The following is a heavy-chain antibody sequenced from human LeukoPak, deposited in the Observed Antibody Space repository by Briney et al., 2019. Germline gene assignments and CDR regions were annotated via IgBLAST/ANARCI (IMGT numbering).Heavy chain of an antibody. CDR1: GGSISSYH. Sequence: SETLSLTCTVSGGSISSYHWTWIRQPPGKGLEWIGYIYYSGSTYYNPSLKSRVTISVDTSKNQFSLKLSSVTAADTAVYYCARAYMYYYDSSGYYVDYWGQGTLVTVSS. CDR3: ARAYMYYYDSSGYYVDY. V-gene: IGHV4-59*06. D-gene: IGHD3-22*01. J-gene: IGHJ4*02. CDR2: IYYSGST.